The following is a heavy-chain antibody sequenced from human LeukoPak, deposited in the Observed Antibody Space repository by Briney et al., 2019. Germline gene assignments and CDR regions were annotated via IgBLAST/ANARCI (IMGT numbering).Heavy chain of an antibody. CDR3: ARHMGIFSGNYMDV. J-gene: IGHJ6*03. D-gene: IGHD1-14*01. CDR1: GDSVSSNSAA. V-gene: IGHV6-1*01. CDR2: TYYRTKWYN. Sequence: SQTLSLTCAISGDSVSSNSAAWNWIRQSPSRGLEWLGRTYYRTKWYNDYAVSVKSRITINPDTSKNQFSLKLSSVTAADTAVYYCARHMGIFSGNYMDVWGKGTTVTISS.